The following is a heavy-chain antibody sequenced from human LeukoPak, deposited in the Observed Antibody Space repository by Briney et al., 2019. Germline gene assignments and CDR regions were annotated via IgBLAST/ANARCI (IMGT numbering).Heavy chain of an antibody. Sequence: PGGSLRLSCAASGFTFSSYEMNWARRAPGRGLGWVSYISSSGSTIYYADSAKGRFTISRDNAKNSLYLQMNSLRAEDTAVYYCARAHYYYYYGMDVWGQGTTVTVSS. CDR3: ARAHYYYYYGMDV. CDR2: ISSSGSTI. V-gene: IGHV3-48*03. CDR1: GFTFSSYE. J-gene: IGHJ6*02.